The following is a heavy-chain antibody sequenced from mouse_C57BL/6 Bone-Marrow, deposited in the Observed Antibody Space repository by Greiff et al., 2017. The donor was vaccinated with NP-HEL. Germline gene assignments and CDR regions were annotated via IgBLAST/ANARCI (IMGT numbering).Heavy chain of an antibody. J-gene: IGHJ3*01. Sequence: DVKLVESGGDLVKPGGSLKLSCAASGFTFSSYGMSWVRQTPDKRLEWVATISSGGSYTYYPDSVKGRFTISRDNAKNTLYLQMSSLKSEDTAMYYCARHWAWFAYWGQGTLVTVSA. V-gene: IGHV5-6*02. CDR3: ARHWAWFAY. CDR1: GFTFSSYG. CDR2: ISSGGSYT.